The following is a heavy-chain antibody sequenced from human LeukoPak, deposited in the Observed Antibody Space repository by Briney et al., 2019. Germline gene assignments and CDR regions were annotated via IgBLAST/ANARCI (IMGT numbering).Heavy chain of an antibody. CDR2: IYYSGTT. V-gene: IGHV4-59*12. J-gene: IGHJ5*02. CDR3: ARRVVPAARPSLYWFDP. Sequence: SETLSLTCTVSGDSISGYSWSWIRQPPGKGLEWIGYIYYSGTTNYNPSLKSRITMSVDMSKNQFSLKLSSVTAEDTAVYYCARRVVPAARPSLYWFDPWGQGTLVTVSS. D-gene: IGHD2-2*01. CDR1: GDSISGYS.